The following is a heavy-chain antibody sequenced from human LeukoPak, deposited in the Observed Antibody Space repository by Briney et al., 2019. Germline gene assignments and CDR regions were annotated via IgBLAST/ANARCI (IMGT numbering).Heavy chain of an antibody. Sequence: GGSLRLSCAASGFTFSDYYMSWIRQAPGKALEWVSYISSSSSYTNYADSVKGRFTISRDNAKNSLYLQMNSLRAEDTAVYYCEREPIQLWLRGAFDIWGQGTMVTVSS. CDR2: ISSSSSYT. D-gene: IGHD5-18*01. V-gene: IGHV3-11*05. J-gene: IGHJ3*02. CDR1: GFTFSDYY. CDR3: EREPIQLWLRGAFDI.